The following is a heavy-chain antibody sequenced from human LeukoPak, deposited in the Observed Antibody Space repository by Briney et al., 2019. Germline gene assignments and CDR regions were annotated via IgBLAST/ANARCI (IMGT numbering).Heavy chain of an antibody. CDR2: ISGSGGST. J-gene: IGHJ6*02. V-gene: IGHV3-23*01. D-gene: IGHD3-10*01. CDR3: AKDLLRRWFGEPNYYYYGMDV. Sequence: GGSLRLSCAASGFTFSSYAMSWVRQAPGKGLEWVSAISGSGGSTYYADSVKGRFTISRDNSKNTLYLQMNSLRAEDTAVYYCAKDLLRRWFGEPNYYYYGMDVWGQGTTVTVSS. CDR1: GFTFSSYA.